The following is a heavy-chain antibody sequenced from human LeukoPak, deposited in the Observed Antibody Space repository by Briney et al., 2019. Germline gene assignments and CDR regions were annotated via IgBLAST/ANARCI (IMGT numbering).Heavy chain of an antibody. CDR2: IIPILHQS. CDR3: AKGRGSAAFDI. J-gene: IGHJ3*02. Sequence: SVKVSCKASGGIFSTYAINWVRQAPGQGLEWMGRIIPILHQSNYAQKFRDRVTITADESTSTAYMDLSSLRSEDTAVYYCAKGRGSAAFDIWGQGTVVTVSS. V-gene: IGHV1-69*11. CDR1: GGIFSTYA.